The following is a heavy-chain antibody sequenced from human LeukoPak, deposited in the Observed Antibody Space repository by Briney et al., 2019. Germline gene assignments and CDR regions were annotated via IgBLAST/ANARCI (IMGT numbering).Heavy chain of an antibody. CDR2: ISGSGGST. V-gene: IGHV3-23*01. J-gene: IGHJ6*03. CDR3: AKVVAENCSGGSCYSFWDYYYYMDV. D-gene: IGHD2-15*01. CDR1: GFTFSSYA. Sequence: GGSLRLSCAASGFTFSSYAMSWVRQAPGKGLEWVSAISGSGGSTYYADSVKGRFTISRGNSKNTLYLQMNSLRAEDTAVYYCAKVVAENCSGGSCYSFWDYYYYMDVWGKGTTVTVSS.